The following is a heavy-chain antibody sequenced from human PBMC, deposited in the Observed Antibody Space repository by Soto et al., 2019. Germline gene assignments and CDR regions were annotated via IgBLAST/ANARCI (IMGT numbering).Heavy chain of an antibody. J-gene: IGHJ6*02. D-gene: IGHD2-2*01. Sequence: QVQLVQSGAEVKEPGASVKVSCKASGSAFTNYDINWVRQATGQGLEWMGWMNPNSGNTGYAQKFQGRFTMTRDTSIGTAYMELSSLRSEDTAVYYCAKGYAMDVWGHGTTVTVSS. CDR2: MNPNSGNT. V-gene: IGHV1-8*01. CDR3: AKGYAMDV. CDR1: GSAFTNYD.